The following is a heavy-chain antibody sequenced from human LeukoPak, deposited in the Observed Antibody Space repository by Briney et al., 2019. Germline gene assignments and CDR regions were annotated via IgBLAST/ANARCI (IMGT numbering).Heavy chain of an antibody. CDR1: GSPFSTYA. CDR3: AENWNYVYYFDY. Sequence: GASVTVSCKASGSPFSTYAINWVRQAPGPGLEWMGGIIPIFGTTNYAQKFQGRVTITADTSTNTAYLEMSSLTSEDAAIYYCAENWNYVYYFDYWGQGTLVTVSS. J-gene: IGHJ4*02. D-gene: IGHD1-7*01. V-gene: IGHV1-69*06. CDR2: IIPIFGTT.